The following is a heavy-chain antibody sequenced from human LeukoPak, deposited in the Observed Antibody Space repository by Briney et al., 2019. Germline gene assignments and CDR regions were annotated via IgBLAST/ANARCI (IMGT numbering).Heavy chain of an antibody. J-gene: IGHJ5*02. Sequence: PSETLSLTCTVSGGSISSSSYYWGWIRQPPGKGLEWIGSIYYSGSTYYNPSLKSRVTISVDTSKNQFSLKLSSVTAADTAVYYCARRGSQFDPWGQGTLVTVSS. CDR2: IYYSGST. CDR1: GGSISSSSYY. CDR3: ARRGSQFDP. V-gene: IGHV4-39*07.